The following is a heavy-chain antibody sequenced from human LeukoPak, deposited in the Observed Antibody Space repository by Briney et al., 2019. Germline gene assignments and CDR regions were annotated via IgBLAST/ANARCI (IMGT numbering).Heavy chain of an antibody. CDR1: GYTFSTYY. CDR3: SRDLGGSYNDY. Sequence: ASVKVSCKASGYTFSTYYMHWVRQAPGQGLEWVGVINPTGGTTTYAQKFQGRFTMTRDTSSSTVYMELSSLRIEDTAVYYCSRDLGGSYNDYWGQGTRVTVSS. V-gene: IGHV1-46*01. D-gene: IGHD1-26*01. J-gene: IGHJ4*02. CDR2: INPTGGTT.